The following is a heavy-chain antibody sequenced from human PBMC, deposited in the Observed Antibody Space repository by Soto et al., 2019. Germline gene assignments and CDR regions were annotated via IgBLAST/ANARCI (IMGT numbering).Heavy chain of an antibody. Sequence: QDKLVQSGAEVKKPGASVKVSCKASGYTFTDHGISWVRQAPGQGLEWMGWISAYSGNTNYARKFQGRVTLTTDKPTSTADMELRSLTSGVTAVYYCAKDRPRLTQEMSGAPWGQGTLVTVSS. CDR2: ISAYSGNT. D-gene: IGHD2-15*01. V-gene: IGHV1-18*01. CDR1: GYTFTDHG. CDR3: AKDRPRLTQEMSGAP. J-gene: IGHJ5*02.